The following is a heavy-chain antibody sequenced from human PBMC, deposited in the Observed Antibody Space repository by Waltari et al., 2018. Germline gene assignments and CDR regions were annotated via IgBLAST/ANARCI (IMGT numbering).Heavy chain of an antibody. V-gene: IGHV4-34*01. D-gene: IGHD6-6*01. Sequence: QVQLQQWGAGLLKPSETLSLTCAVYGGSFSGYYWSWIRQPPGKGLEWIGEINHSGSTNYNPSLMSRVTISVDTSKNQFSLKLSSVTAADTAVYYCARVSAGGQLVRIDYWGQGTLVTVSS. CDR3: ARVSAGGQLVRIDY. J-gene: IGHJ4*02. CDR2: INHSGST. CDR1: GGSFSGYY.